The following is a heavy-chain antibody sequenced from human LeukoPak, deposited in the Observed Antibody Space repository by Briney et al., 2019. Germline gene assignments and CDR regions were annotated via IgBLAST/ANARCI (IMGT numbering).Heavy chain of an antibody. D-gene: IGHD3-22*01. Sequence: RASETLSLTCTVSGRSISSYYWSWIRQPPGKGLEWIGYNYYSGSTNYNPSLQSRVAISVDTSKNQFSLKLSSMTAAATAVQCFARRAYDYESSGYYDYWGQGTLVTVSS. CDR1: GRSISSYY. J-gene: IGHJ4*02. V-gene: IGHV4-59*01. CDR2: NYYSGST. CDR3: ARRAYDYESSGYYDY.